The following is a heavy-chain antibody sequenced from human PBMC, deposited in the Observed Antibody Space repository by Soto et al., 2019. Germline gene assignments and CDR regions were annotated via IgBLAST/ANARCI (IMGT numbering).Heavy chain of an antibody. J-gene: IGHJ3*02. CDR2: ISYDGSNK. D-gene: IGHD6-19*01. CDR3: ANFVAVAGTPRGAFDI. V-gene: IGHV3-30*18. Sequence: QVQLVESGGGVVQPGRSLRLSCAASGFTFSNYGMHWVRQAPGKGLEWVAVISYDGSNKYYADSVKGRFTISRDNSQNTLYFQKDSLRAEDTAIYYCANFVAVAGTPRGAFDIWGQGTMVTVSS. CDR1: GFTFSNYG.